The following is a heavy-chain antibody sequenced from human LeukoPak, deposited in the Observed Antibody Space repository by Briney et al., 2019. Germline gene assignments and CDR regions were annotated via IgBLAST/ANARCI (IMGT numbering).Heavy chain of an antibody. Sequence: SETLSLTCSVSGGSISSYYGSWIRQPPGKGLEWIGYIYYRGSTNYNPSLNSRPTISVDTSKNQFSLKLSSVTAADTAVYYCARAPGGYGSGSRGAFDIWGQGTMVTVSS. CDR1: GGSISSYY. CDR3: ARAPGGYGSGSRGAFDI. CDR2: IYYRGST. V-gene: IGHV4-59*01. D-gene: IGHD3-10*01. J-gene: IGHJ3*02.